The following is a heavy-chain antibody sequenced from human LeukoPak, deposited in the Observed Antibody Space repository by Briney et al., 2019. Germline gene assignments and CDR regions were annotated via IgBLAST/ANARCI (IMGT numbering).Heavy chain of an antibody. CDR2: VFTSGIISGNT. V-gene: IGHV4-4*07. Sequence: PSETLSLTCTVSGGSISSYYWSWIRQPPGKGLEWIGRVFTSGIISGNTNYNPSLKSRVTMSVDTSNNQFSLKLRSVTAADTAVYYCARDRYYYDSSSYHSAFDTWGQGTMVTVSS. J-gene: IGHJ3*02. CDR3: ARDRYYYDSSSYHSAFDT. D-gene: IGHD3-22*01. CDR1: GGSISSYY.